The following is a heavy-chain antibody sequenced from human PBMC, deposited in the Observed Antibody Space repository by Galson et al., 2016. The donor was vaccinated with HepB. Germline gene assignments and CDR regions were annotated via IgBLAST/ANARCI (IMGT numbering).Heavy chain of an antibody. CDR2: ISYDGSKK. CDR1: GLTFGSYA. D-gene: IGHD3-22*01. CDR3: ARESARTFYYDSSGYRWAFDI. J-gene: IGHJ3*02. Sequence: SLRLSCAASGLTFGSYAMHWVRQAPGKGPEWVAGISYDGSKKYYADSVQGRFTISRDNSKNTLYLQMNSLRVEDTAMYYCARESARTFYYDSSGYRWAFDIWGQGTMVTVSS. V-gene: IGHV3-30-3*01.